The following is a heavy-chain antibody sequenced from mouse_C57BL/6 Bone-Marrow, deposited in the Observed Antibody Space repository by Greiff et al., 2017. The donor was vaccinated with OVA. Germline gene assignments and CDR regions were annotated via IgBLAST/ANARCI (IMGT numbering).Heavy chain of an antibody. D-gene: IGHD1-1*01. J-gene: IGHJ4*01. Sequence: QVQLQQSGPGLVQPSQSLSITCTVSGFSLTSYGVHWVRQSPGKGLEWLGVIWSGGSTDYNAAFISRLSISKDNSTSQVFFKMNSLQADDTAIYYCARRRFTTVVAHYAMDYWGQGTSVTVSS. CDR1: GFSLTSYG. V-gene: IGHV2-2*01. CDR2: IWSGGST. CDR3: ARRRFTTVVAHYAMDY.